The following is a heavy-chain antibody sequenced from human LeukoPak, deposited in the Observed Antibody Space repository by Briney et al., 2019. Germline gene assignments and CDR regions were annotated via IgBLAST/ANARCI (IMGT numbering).Heavy chain of an antibody. CDR2: IYYSGST. V-gene: IGHV4-31*03. CDR3: ARESRGYCSSTSCSRGVYYYYYMDV. D-gene: IGHD2-2*01. CDR1: GGSISSGGYY. Sequence: PSETLSLTCTVSGGSISSGGYYWSWIRQHPGKGLEWIGYIYYSGSTYYNPSLKSRVTISVDTSKNQFSLKLSSVTAADTAVYYCARESRGYCSSTSCSRGVYYYYYMDVWGKGTTVTASS. J-gene: IGHJ6*03.